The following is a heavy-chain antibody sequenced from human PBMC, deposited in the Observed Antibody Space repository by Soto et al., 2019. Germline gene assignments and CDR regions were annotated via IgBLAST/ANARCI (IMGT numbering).Heavy chain of an antibody. CDR3: TRLIGDSWLDS. V-gene: IGHV6-1*01. J-gene: IGHJ5*01. D-gene: IGHD2-8*01. CDR2: TYYRSKWYS. Sequence: LTLSLTCAISGDSVSTNSSTWDWIRQSPSRGLEWLGRTYYRSKWYSDYAVSLQGRITINPDTSNNQLSLQLNTVTPDDSAVYYCTRLIGDSWLDSWGQGTLVTVS. CDR1: GDSVSTNSST.